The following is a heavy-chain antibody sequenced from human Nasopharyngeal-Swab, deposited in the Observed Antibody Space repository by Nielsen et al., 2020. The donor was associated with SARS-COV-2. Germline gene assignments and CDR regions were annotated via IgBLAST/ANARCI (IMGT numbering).Heavy chain of an antibody. CDR2: ISGSGGST. J-gene: IGHJ3*02. D-gene: IGHD3-3*01. CDR3: AKDPYYDFWSGYDAFDI. CDR1: GFTFSSYA. Sequence: GSLRLSCAASGFTFSSYAMSWVRQAPGKGLEWVSAISGSGGSTYYADSVKGRFTISRDNSKNTLYLQMNSLRAEDTAVYYCAKDPYYDFWSGYDAFDIWGQGTMVTVSS. V-gene: IGHV3-23*01.